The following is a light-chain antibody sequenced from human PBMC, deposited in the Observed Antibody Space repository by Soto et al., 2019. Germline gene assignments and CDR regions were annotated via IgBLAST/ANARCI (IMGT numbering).Light chain of an antibody. J-gene: IGLJ3*02. CDR3: QSYDRSLSAAV. CDR1: SSNIGAPYD. V-gene: IGLV1-40*01. Sequence: QSVLTQPPSVSGAPGQRVTISCTGSSSNIGAPYDVHWYQQLPGTAPKLLIFGNTNRPSGVPDRFSGSKSGTSASLAITGLQAEDEADYHCQSYDRSLSAAVFGGGTKLTVL. CDR2: GNT.